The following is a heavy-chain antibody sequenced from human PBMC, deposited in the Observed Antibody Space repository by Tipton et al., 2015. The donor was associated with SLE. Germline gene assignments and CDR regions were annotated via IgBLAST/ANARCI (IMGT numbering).Heavy chain of an antibody. CDR1: GVSISRGSYF. Sequence: TLSLTYSVSGVSISRGSYFWTWIRQPAGKGLEWVGHIFSTGITDYNPSLKSRVSISADTSKNQFSLNLDSMTAADTAVYYCARDSHTDYGDFYVDSWGQGTLVTVSS. CDR2: IFSTGIT. D-gene: IGHD4-17*01. V-gene: IGHV4-61*09. J-gene: IGHJ4*02. CDR3: ARDSHTDYGDFYVDS.